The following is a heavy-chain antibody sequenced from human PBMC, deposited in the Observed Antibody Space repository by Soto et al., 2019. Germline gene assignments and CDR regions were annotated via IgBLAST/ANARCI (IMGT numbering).Heavy chain of an antibody. V-gene: IGHV3-30*18. J-gene: IGHJ6*02. CDR3: AKDLRTTISDYGMDV. Sequence: QVQLVESGGGLVQPGGSLRLTCVASGFTFGSHGMHWVCQAPGKGLEWVAVISYDETNEHYVDSVKGRFTISRDNSKSILYLQMNRLRPEDTAVYKCAKDLRTTISDYGMDVWGQGTTVTVSS. CDR2: ISYDETNE. CDR1: GFTFGSHG.